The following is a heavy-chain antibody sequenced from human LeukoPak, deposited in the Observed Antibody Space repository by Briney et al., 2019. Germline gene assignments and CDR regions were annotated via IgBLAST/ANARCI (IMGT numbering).Heavy chain of an antibody. J-gene: IGHJ4*02. CDR1: GFTFSSYA. CDR2: ISGSGGST. V-gene: IGHV3-23*01. Sequence: GGSLRLSCAASGFTFSSYAMNWVRQAPGKGLEWVSGISGSGGSTYYADSVKGRFTISRDNSKNTLYLQMNSLRAEDTAVYYCAKDRWNYVQYFDYWGQGTLVTVSS. CDR3: AKDRWNYVQYFDY. D-gene: IGHD3-16*01.